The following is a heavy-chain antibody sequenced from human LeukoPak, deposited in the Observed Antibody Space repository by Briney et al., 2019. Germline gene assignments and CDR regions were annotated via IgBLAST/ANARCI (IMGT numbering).Heavy chain of an antibody. D-gene: IGHD4-17*01. J-gene: IGHJ4*02. V-gene: IGHV1-2*02. Sequence: ASVKVSCKASGYTFTGYYMHWVRQAPGQGLEWMGWINPNNGGTNYAQKLQGRVTMTRDTSISTAYMELSRLTSDDTAVYYCARDTGAVTTHFDYWGQGTLVTVSS. CDR1: GYTFTGYY. CDR2: INPNNGGT. CDR3: ARDTGAVTTHFDY.